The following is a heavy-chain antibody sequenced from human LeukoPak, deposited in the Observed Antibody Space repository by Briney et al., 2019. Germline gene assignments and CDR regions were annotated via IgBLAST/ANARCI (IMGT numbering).Heavy chain of an antibody. J-gene: IGHJ6*03. Sequence: GGSLRLSCAAPGFAFSSYAMSWVRQAPGKGLEWVSAISGSGGSTYYADSVKGRFTISRDNSKNTLYLQMNSLRAEDTAVYYCAKSGYVVPAAFYYYYYMDVWGKGTTVTVSS. V-gene: IGHV3-23*01. D-gene: IGHD2-2*01. CDR1: GFAFSSYA. CDR3: AKSGYVVPAAFYYYYYMDV. CDR2: ISGSGGST.